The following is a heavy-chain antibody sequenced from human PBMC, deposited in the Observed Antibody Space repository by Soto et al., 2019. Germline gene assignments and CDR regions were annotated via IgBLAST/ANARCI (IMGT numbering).Heavy chain of an antibody. CDR3: ARDQIGITIFGVVTPYYYYYGMDV. Sequence: PGGSLRLSCAASGFTFSSYEMNWVRQAPGKGLEWVSYISSSGSTIYYADSVKGRFTISRDNAKNSLYLQMNSLGAEDTAVYYCARDQIGITIFGVVTPYYYYYGMDVWGQGTTVTVSS. CDR1: GFTFSSYE. V-gene: IGHV3-48*03. CDR2: ISSSGSTI. J-gene: IGHJ6*02. D-gene: IGHD3-3*01.